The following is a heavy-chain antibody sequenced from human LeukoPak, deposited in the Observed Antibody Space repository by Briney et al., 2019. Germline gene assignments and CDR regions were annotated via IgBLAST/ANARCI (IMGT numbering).Heavy chain of an antibody. CDR3: ARGFYRYSSSWFFDY. J-gene: IGHJ4*02. CDR1: GGTFSSYA. V-gene: IGHV1-69*13. CDR2: IIPIFNTA. D-gene: IGHD6-13*01. Sequence: SVKVSCKASGGTFSSYAISWVRQAPGQGLEWMGGIIPIFNTANYAQKFQGRVTITADESTSTAYMELSSLRSEDTAVYYCARGFYRYSSSWFFDYWGQGTLVTVSS.